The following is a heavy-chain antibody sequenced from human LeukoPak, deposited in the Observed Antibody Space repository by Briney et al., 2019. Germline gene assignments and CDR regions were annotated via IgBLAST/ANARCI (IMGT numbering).Heavy chain of an antibody. D-gene: IGHD6-13*01. V-gene: IGHV4-59*01. CDR3: AGAPPLLYSSSSLGAFDI. CDR2: IYYSGST. Sequence: SETLSLTCTVSGGSISSYYWSWIRQPPGKGLEWIGYIYYSGSTNYNPTLRSRVTISVDTSKNQFSLKLNSVTAADTAVYYCAGAPPLLYSSSSLGAFDIWGQGTMVTVSS. CDR1: GGSISSYY. J-gene: IGHJ3*02.